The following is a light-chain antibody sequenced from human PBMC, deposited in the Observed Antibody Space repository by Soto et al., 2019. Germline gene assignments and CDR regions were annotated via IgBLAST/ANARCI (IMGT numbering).Light chain of an antibody. Sequence: AIQLTQSPSSLYASVGDRVTITCRASQGIAKDLGWYQQKPGKAPRLLIFGASFLQSGVPSRFSGSGSGTDFTLTINGLQPEDFSTYYCLQYYYSFRTFGQGIKVEIK. CDR3: LQYYYSFRT. V-gene: IGKV1-6*01. CDR1: QGIAKD. CDR2: GAS. J-gene: IGKJ1*01.